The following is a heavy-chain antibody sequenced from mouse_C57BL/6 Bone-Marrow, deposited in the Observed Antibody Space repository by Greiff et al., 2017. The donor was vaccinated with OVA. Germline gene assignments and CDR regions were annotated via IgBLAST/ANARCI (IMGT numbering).Heavy chain of an antibody. CDR3: ARAEIYYDYVSYAMDY. Sequence: EVQLQQSGPELVKPGASVKISRKASGYTFTDYYMNWVKQSHGKSLEWIGDINPNNGGTSYNQKFKGKATLTVDKSSSTAYMELRSLTSEDSAVYYCARAEIYYDYVSYAMDYWGQGTSVTVSS. CDR1: GYTFTDYY. V-gene: IGHV1-26*01. CDR2: INPNNGGT. D-gene: IGHD2-4*01. J-gene: IGHJ4*01.